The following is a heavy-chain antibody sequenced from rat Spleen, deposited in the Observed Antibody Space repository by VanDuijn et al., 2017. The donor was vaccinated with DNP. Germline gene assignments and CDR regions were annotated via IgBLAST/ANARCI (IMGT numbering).Heavy chain of an antibody. V-gene: IGHV5-17*01. CDR2: INYEGTRT. CDR3: TRRDSSLLLHGFFDY. D-gene: IGHD1-1*01. Sequence: EVQLVESGGDLVQPGRSLILSCAASGFTFSDYAMAWVRKAPKKGPEWVATINYEGTRTYYRDSMNGRFTISRDNARSILYLQMDSLGSEDTATYYCTRRDSSLLLHGFFDYWGQGVMVTVSS. J-gene: IGHJ2*01. CDR1: GFTFSDYA.